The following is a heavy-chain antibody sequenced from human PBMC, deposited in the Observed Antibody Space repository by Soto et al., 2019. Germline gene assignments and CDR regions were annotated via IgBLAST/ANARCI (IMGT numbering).Heavy chain of an antibody. V-gene: IGHV4-59*01. J-gene: IGHJ4*02. CDR2: IYYGGSP. Sequence: PSETLPLTCTVSGDHISNYYWSWIRQPTGKGLEWIVYIYYGGSPSYNPSLKSRVTTSVDTSKNQFSLRLSSVTAADAAVYYCARMGTYYNAQLDSWGQGTLVTVSS. D-gene: IGHD3-10*01. CDR1: GDHISNYY. CDR3: ARMGTYYNAQLDS.